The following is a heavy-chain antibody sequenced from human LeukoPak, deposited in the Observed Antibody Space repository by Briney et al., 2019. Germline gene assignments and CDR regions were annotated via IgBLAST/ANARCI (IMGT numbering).Heavy chain of an antibody. J-gene: IGHJ6*03. Sequence: SETLSLTCTVSGGSISDYYWNWIRQPPAKGLEWIGYIYYSGSTTYNPSLKSRVTMSVDTAKNQFSLKLRSVTAADTAVYYCARGDFCSSSNCYLRPMDVWGRGTTVTVSS. CDR3: ARGDFCSSSNCYLRPMDV. D-gene: IGHD2-2*01. CDR2: IYYSGST. V-gene: IGHV4-59*01. CDR1: GGSISDYY.